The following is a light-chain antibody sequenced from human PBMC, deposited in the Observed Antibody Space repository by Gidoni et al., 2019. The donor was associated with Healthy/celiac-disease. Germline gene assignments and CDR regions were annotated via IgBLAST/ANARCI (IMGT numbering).Light chain of an antibody. Sequence: QSVLTQPPSVSEAPRQRVTISCSGSSSNIGNNAVNWYQQLPGKAPKLLIYYDDLLPSGVSDRFSGSKSGTSASLAISGLQSEDEADYYCAAWDDSLNGYVFGTGTKVXVX. CDR1: SSNIGNNA. CDR2: YDD. V-gene: IGLV1-36*01. J-gene: IGLJ1*01. CDR3: AAWDDSLNGYV.